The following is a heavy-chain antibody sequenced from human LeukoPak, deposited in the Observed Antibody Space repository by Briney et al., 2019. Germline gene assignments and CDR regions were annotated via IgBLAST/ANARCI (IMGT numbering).Heavy chain of an antibody. CDR1: GFTFSSYA. CDR3: ARGIDDYGDLRLDY. CDR2: ISGSGGST. Sequence: GGSLRLSCAASGFTFSSYAMSWVRQAPGKGLEWVSAISGSGGSTYYADSVKGRFTISRDNSKNTLYLQMNSLRAEDTAVYYCARGIDDYGDLRLDYWGQGTLVTVSS. D-gene: IGHD4-17*01. V-gene: IGHV3-23*01. J-gene: IGHJ4*02.